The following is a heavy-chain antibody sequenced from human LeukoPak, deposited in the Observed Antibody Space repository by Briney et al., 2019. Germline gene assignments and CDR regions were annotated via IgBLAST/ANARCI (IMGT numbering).Heavy chain of an antibody. CDR3: ARGYSYAHFDY. D-gene: IGHD5-18*01. CDR2: VSYDGSNK. J-gene: IGHJ4*02. CDR1: GFTFSSYA. Sequence: PGGSLRLSCAASGFTFSSYAMHWVRQAPGKGLEWVAVVSYDGSNKYYADSVKGRFTISRDNSKNTLYLQMNSLRAEDTAVYYCARGYSYAHFDYWGQGTLVTVSS. V-gene: IGHV3-30*04.